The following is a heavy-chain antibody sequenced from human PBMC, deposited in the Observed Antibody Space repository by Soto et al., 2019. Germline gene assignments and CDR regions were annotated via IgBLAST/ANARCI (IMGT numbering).Heavy chain of an antibody. CDR1: GGSISSSNW. CDR3: ARTPWDGYTGYSLDY. V-gene: IGHV4-4*02. J-gene: IGHJ4*02. CDR2: IYHSGST. Sequence: QVQLQESGPGLVKPSGTLSLTCAVSGGSISSSNWWSWVRQPPGKGLEWIGEIYHSGSTNYNPSLNSRVTISVDKSKNQFSLKLSSVTASDTAVYSCARTPWDGYTGYSLDYWGQGTLVTVSS. D-gene: IGHD5-18*01.